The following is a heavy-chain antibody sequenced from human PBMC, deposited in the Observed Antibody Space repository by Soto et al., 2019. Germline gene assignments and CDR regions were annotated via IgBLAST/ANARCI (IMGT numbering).Heavy chain of an antibody. Sequence: QVQLVQSGAEVKKPGSSVKVSCKASGGTFSSYAISWVRQAPGQGLEWMGGIIPIFGTANYAQKLQGRVTITADEATSTAYMEMSSLRSADTAVYYCAREGVPTGWAPYYFDYWGQGTLVTVSS. CDR3: AREGVPTGWAPYYFDY. D-gene: IGHD1-1*01. CDR2: IIPIFGTA. V-gene: IGHV1-69*01. J-gene: IGHJ4*02. CDR1: GGTFSSYA.